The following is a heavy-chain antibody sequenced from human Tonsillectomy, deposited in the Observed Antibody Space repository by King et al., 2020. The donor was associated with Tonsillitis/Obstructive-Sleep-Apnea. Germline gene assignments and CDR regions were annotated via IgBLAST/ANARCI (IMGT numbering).Heavy chain of an antibody. V-gene: IGHV4-4*07. Sequence: QLQESGPGLVKPSETLSLTCTVSGGSISSYYWNWIRQPAGKRLEWIGRIHTSGSTNYNPSLKSRVTMSVDTSKNRVSLRLNSVTAADTAVYYCARDDSSGYGLDVWGKGTTVTVSS. D-gene: IGHD3-22*01. CDR2: IHTSGST. J-gene: IGHJ6*04. CDR3: ARDDSSGYGLDV. CDR1: GGSISSYY.